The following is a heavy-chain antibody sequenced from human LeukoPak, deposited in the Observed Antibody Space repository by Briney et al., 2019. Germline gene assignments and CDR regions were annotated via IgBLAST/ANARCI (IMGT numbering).Heavy chain of an antibody. D-gene: IGHD1-26*01. J-gene: IGHJ4*02. CDR3: SRGRRILVGDTNAGDFFDY. CDR2: VNPNSADT. V-gene: IGHV1-2*02. Sequence: GESLKISCKASRYTFTDYYIHWVRPAPGQGLEWMGWVNPNSADTHYAQKFQGRVTMTRDTSISTAYMELSRLRSDDTAVYYCSRGRRILVGDTNAGDFFDYWGQGTLVTVSS. CDR1: RYTFTDYY.